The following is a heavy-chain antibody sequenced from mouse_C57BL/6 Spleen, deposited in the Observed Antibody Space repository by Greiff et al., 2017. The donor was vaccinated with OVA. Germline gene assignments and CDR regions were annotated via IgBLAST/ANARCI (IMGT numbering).Heavy chain of an antibody. D-gene: IGHD1-1*01. Sequence: LQESGPGLVQPSQSLSITCTVSGFSLTSYGVHWVRQSPGKGLEWLGVIWSGGSTDYNAAFISRLSISKDNSKSQVFFKMNSLQADDTAIYYCARNFLTVVAYYAMDYWGQGTSVTVSS. CDR2: IWSGGST. J-gene: IGHJ4*01. CDR1: GFSLTSYG. CDR3: ARNFLTVVAYYAMDY. V-gene: IGHV2-2*01.